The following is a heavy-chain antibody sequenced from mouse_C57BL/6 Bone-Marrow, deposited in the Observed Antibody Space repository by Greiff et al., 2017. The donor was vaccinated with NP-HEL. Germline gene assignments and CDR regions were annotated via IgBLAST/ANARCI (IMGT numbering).Heavy chain of an antibody. V-gene: IGHV1-50*01. CDR1: GYTFTSYW. D-gene: IGHD1-1*01. CDR3: ARWDYYGSSWYFDV. Sequence: QVHVKQSGAELVKPGASVKLSCKASGYTFTSYWMQWVKQRPGQGLEWIGEIDPSDSYTNYNQKFKGKATLTVDTSSSTAYMQLSSLTSEDSAVYYCARWDYYGSSWYFDVWGTGTTVTVSS. J-gene: IGHJ1*03. CDR2: IDPSDSYT.